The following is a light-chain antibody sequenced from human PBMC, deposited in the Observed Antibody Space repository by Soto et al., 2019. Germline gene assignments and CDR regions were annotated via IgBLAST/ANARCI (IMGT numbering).Light chain of an antibody. CDR1: QDITSY. V-gene: IGKV1-33*01. CDR2: DAS. J-gene: IGKJ3*01. CDR3: QHCDYPPI. Sequence: DIPMTQSPSSLSASVGDRVTITCQASQDITSYLNWYQHKTRKAPKLLIYDASILEAGVLSRFSGSGSGTDITFTISSLQPEDVATYYCQHCDYPPIFGPGTTVDFK.